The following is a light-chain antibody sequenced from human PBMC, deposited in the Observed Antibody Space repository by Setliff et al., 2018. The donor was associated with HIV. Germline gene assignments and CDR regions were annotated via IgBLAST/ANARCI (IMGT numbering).Light chain of an antibody. CDR2: DVS. J-gene: IGLJ2*01. V-gene: IGLV2-11*01. CDR1: SSDVGYYNS. CDR3: CSYAASYTSRV. Sequence: SVLTQPRSVSGSPGQSITISCTGTSSDVGYYNSVSWYQQHPGKAPKLMIYDVSQRPSGVPDRFSGSKSGNTASLTISALQTEDEADYYCCSYAASYTSRVFGGGTKVTVL.